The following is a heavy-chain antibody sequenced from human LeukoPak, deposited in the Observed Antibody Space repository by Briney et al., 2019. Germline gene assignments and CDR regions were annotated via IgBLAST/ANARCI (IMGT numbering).Heavy chain of an antibody. Sequence: SETLSLTCSVSGGSISTSNYYWVWIRQSPEKGLEWIGSIFHNGNAFYSPSLQSRVTMSLDTSKSQFYLRLTSVTAADTALYYCAKTKLDWLLFDFWGQGTLVTVSS. V-gene: IGHV4-39*07. CDR1: GGSISTSNYY. J-gene: IGHJ4*02. CDR2: IFHNGNA. D-gene: IGHD3-9*01. CDR3: AKTKLDWLLFDF.